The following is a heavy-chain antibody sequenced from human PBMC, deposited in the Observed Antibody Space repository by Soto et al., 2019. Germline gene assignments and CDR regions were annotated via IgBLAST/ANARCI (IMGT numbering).Heavy chain of an antibody. V-gene: IGHV3-23*01. Sequence: GGSLRLSCEVSGFTFNIYVMSWVRQAPGKGLEWVSGIIGNGASTYYADSVKGRFTISRVNSKHTLYLQMNSLRAEDTAVYYCAKEMVYAYDYWGQGTLVTVSS. CDR2: IIGNGAST. D-gene: IGHD2-8*01. CDR1: GFTFNIYV. J-gene: IGHJ4*02. CDR3: AKEMVYAYDY.